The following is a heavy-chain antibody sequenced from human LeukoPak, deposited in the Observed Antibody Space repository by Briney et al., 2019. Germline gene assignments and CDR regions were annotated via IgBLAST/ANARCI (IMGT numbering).Heavy chain of an antibody. CDR1: GGSFSGYY. Sequence: PSETLSLTCAVYGGSFSGYYWIWIRQPPGKGLEWIGEINHSGSSNYNPSLKSRVTISVDTSKNQFSLKVSSVTAADTAVYYCARGDSSGWYYFDYWGQGTLVPVSS. J-gene: IGHJ4*02. CDR3: ARGDSSGWYYFDY. V-gene: IGHV4-34*01. D-gene: IGHD6-19*01. CDR2: INHSGSS.